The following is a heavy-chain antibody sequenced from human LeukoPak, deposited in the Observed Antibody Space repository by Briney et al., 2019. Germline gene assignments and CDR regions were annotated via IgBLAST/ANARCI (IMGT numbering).Heavy chain of an antibody. CDR1: GFSFSTYD. V-gene: IGHV3-30*02. Sequence: GGSLRLSCAASGFSFSTYDMHWVRQAPGKGLEGVAYIQYDGSNKYFADSVKGRFTISRDNSKSTLYLQMNSLRAEDTAVYYCARHLTYAFDYWGQGTLVTVSS. D-gene: IGHD4-17*01. CDR3: ARHLTYAFDY. J-gene: IGHJ4*02. CDR2: IQYDGSNK.